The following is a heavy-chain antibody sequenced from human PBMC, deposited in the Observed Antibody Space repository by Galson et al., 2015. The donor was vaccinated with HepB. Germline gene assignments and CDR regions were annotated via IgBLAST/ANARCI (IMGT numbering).Heavy chain of an antibody. CDR3: AKDACSSTSCPTLFDY. CDR2: ISYDGSNK. Sequence: SLRLSCAASGFTFSSYGMHWVRQAPGKGPEWVAVISYDGSNKYYADSVKGRFTISRDNSKNTLYLQMNSLRAEDTAVYYCAKDACSSTSCPTLFDYWGQGTLVTVSS. V-gene: IGHV3-30*18. D-gene: IGHD2-2*01. CDR1: GFTFSSYG. J-gene: IGHJ4*02.